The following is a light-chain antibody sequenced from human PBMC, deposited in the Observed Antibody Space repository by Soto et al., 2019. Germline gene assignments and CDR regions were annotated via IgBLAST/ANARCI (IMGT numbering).Light chain of an antibody. CDR3: QQYSNWPWT. J-gene: IGKJ1*01. V-gene: IGKV3-15*01. CDR1: QSVTSY. CDR2: GAS. Sequence: EIVMTQSPATLSVSPGEKATLSCRASQSVTSYLAWYQQTPGQAPRLFIQGASARATDVPARFSGSGSGTEFTLTISSLQSEDFAVYYCQQYSNWPWTFGQGTKVEI.